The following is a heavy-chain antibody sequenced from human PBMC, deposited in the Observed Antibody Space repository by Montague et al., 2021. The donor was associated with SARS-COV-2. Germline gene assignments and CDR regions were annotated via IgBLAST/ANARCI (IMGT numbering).Heavy chain of an antibody. CDR1: GFTFSSYA. D-gene: IGHD5-12*01. J-gene: IGHJ4*02. Sequence: SLRLSCAASGFTFSSYAMSWVRQAPGKGLEWVSAISGSGGSTYYADSVKGRFTISRDNSKNTLYLQMNSLRAEDTAVYYCAVDIEATIKRTFDYWGQGTLVTVSS. CDR3: AVDIEATIKRTFDY. CDR2: ISGSGGST. V-gene: IGHV3-23*01.